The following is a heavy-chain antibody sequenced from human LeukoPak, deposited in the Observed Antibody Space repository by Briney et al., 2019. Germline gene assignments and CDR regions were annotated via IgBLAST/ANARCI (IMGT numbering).Heavy chain of an antibody. V-gene: IGHV3-23*01. CDR3: ARGAIFGVTTRGYGMDV. D-gene: IGHD3-3*01. Sequence: GGSLRLSCAASGFTFSNYAMSWVRQAPGKGLEWVSGISGNGGSTYYADSVKGRFTISRDNSKNTLYLQMISLRADDTAVYYCARGAIFGVTTRGYGMDVWGQGTTVTVSS. CDR2: ISGNGGST. J-gene: IGHJ6*02. CDR1: GFTFSNYA.